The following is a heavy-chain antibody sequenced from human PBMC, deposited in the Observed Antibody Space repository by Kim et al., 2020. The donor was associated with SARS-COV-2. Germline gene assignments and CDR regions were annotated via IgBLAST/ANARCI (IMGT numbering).Heavy chain of an antibody. Sequence: SETLSLTCTVSGGSISSYYWSWIRQPPGKGLEWIGYIYYSGSTNYNPSLKSRVTISVDTSKNQFSLKLSSVTAADTAVYYCARGVVPAAMQDWFDPWGQGTLVTVSS. CDR1: GGSISSYY. CDR3: ARGVVPAAMQDWFDP. V-gene: IGHV4-59*13. CDR2: IYYSGST. J-gene: IGHJ5*02. D-gene: IGHD2-2*01.